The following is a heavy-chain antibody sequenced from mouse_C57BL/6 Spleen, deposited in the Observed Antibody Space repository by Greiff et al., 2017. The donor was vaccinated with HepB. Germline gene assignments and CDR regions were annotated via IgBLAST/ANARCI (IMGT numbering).Heavy chain of an antibody. CDR1: GYAFTNYL. V-gene: IGHV1-54*01. CDR3: ARSPPGAMDY. CDR2: INPGSGGT. J-gene: IGHJ4*01. Sequence: VQLQQSGAELVRPGTSVKVSCKASGYAFTNYLIEWVKQRPGQGLEWIGVINPGSGGTNYNEKFKGKATLTADKSSSTAYMQLSSLTSEDSAVYFCARSPPGAMDYWGQGTSVTVSS.